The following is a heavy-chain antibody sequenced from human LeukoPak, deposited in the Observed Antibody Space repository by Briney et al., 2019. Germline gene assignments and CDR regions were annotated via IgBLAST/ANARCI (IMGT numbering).Heavy chain of an antibody. V-gene: IGHV1-69*04. D-gene: IGHD3-3*01. CDR3: AAGTYYDFWSGTTADV. Sequence: SVKVSCKASGGTFSSYAISWVRQAPGQGLEWMGRIIPILGIANYAQKFQGRVTITADKSTSTAYMELSSLRSEDTAVYYCAAGTYYDFWSGTTADVWGQGTTVTVSS. J-gene: IGHJ6*02. CDR2: IIPILGIA. CDR1: GGTFSSYA.